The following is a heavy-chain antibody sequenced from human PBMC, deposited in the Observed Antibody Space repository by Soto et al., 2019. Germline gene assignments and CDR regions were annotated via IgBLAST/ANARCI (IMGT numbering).Heavy chain of an antibody. CDR2: IYYSGST. D-gene: IGHD3-16*02. CDR3: ARVEADYIWGSYRPRGQGSDY. Sequence: SETLSLTCTVSGGSISSYYWSWIRQHPGKRLEWIGYIYYSGSTNYNPSLKSRVTISVGTSKNQFSLKLSSVTAADTAVYYCARVEADYIWGSYRPRGQGSDYRGQGTLVTVSS. J-gene: IGHJ4*02. V-gene: IGHV4-59*12. CDR1: GGSISSYY.